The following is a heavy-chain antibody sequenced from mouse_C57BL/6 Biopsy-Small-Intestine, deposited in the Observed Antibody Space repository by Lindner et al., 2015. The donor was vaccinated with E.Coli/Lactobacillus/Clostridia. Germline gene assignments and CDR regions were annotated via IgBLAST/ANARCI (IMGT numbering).Heavy chain of an antibody. Sequence: VQLQESGPELVKPGASVKISCKASGYTFTDYNMDWVKQSHGKSLEWIGYIYPNNGGTGYNQKFKSKATLTVDKSSSTAYMELHSLTSEDSAVYYCVRDGYYPFDYWGQGTTLTVSS. D-gene: IGHD2-3*01. V-gene: IGHV1-34*02. CDR1: GYTFTDYN. J-gene: IGHJ2*01. CDR2: IYPNNGGT. CDR3: VRDGYYPFDY.